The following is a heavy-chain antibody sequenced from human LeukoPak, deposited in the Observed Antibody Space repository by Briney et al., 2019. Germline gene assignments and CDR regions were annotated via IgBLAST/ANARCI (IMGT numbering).Heavy chain of an antibody. CDR3: ARGYCSSTSCSVGGWFDP. J-gene: IGHJ5*02. D-gene: IGHD2-2*01. CDR1: GGSISSGDYY. Sequence: SETLSLTCTVSGGSISSGDYYWSWIRQPPGKGLEWIGYIYYSGSTYYNPSLKSRVTISVDTSKNQFSLKLSSVTAADTAAYHCARGYCSSTSCSVGGWFDPWGQGTLVTVSS. CDR2: IYYSGST. V-gene: IGHV4-30-4*01.